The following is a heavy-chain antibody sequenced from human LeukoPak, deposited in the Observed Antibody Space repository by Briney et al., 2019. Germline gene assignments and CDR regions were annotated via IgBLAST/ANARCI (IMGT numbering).Heavy chain of an antibody. CDR1: GYTFTGYY. CDR3: ARDRGNWNYGVFDY. J-gene: IGHJ4*02. D-gene: IGHD1-7*01. CDR2: INPNSGGT. V-gene: IGHV1-2*02. Sequence: GASVKVSCKASGYTFTGYYMHWVRQAPGQGLEWMGWINPNSGGTNYAQKFQGRVTMTRDTSISTAYMELSRLRSDDTAVYYCARDRGNWNYGVFDYWGQGTLVTVSS.